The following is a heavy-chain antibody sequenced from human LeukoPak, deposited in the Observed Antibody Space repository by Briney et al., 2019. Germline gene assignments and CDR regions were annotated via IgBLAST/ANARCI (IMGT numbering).Heavy chain of an antibody. Sequence: GASVKVSCKASGGTFSSYAISRVRQAPGQELEWMGRIIPILGIANYAQKFQGRVTITADKSTSTAYMELSSLRSEDTAVYYCARGVRAGTTLYYFDYWGQGTLVTVSS. CDR1: GGTFSSYA. V-gene: IGHV1-69*04. CDR2: IIPILGIA. CDR3: ARGVRAGTTLYYFDY. D-gene: IGHD1-1*01. J-gene: IGHJ4*02.